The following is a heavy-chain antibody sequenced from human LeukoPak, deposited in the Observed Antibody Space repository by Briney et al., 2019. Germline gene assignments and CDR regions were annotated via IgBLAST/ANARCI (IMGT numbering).Heavy chain of an antibody. D-gene: IGHD1-26*01. CDR2: INSDGSST. V-gene: IGHV3-74*01. J-gene: IGHJ4*02. Sequence: GGSLRLSCAASGFTFSSYWMHWVRQAPGKGLVWVSRINSDGSSTSYADSVKGRFTISRDNAKNTLYLQMNSLRAEDTAVYYCARGYPKWEPFPFDYWGQGTLVTVSS. CDR3: ARGYPKWEPFPFDY. CDR1: GFTFSSYW.